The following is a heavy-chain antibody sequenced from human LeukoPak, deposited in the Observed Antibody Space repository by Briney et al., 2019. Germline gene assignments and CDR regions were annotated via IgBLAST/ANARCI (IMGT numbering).Heavy chain of an antibody. CDR1: GGSFSGYY. D-gene: IGHD1-26*01. Sequence: PSETLFLTCAVYGGSFSGYYWSWIRQPPGKGLEWIGEINHSGSTNYNPSLKSRVTISVDTSKNQFSLKLSSVTAADTAVYYCASERVVGAPGVGWFDPWGQGTLVPVSS. CDR2: INHSGST. J-gene: IGHJ5*02. CDR3: ASERVVGAPGVGWFDP. V-gene: IGHV4-34*01.